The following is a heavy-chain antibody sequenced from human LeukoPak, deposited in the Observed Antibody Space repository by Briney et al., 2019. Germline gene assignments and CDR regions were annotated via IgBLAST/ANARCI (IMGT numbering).Heavy chain of an antibody. D-gene: IGHD4-11*01. Sequence: GGSLRLSCAASGFTFSSYWMSWVRQAPGKGLEWVANIKQDGSEKYYVDSVKGRFTISRDNAKNSLYLQMNSLRAEDTAVYYCARVGGHYGYSNDFDYWGQGTLVTVSS. CDR2: IKQDGSEK. CDR3: ARVGGHYGYSNDFDY. J-gene: IGHJ4*02. CDR1: GFTFSSYW. V-gene: IGHV3-7*01.